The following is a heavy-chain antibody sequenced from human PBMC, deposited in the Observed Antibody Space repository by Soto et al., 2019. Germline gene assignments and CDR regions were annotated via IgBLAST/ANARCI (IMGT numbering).Heavy chain of an antibody. Sequence: KASETLSLTCTVSGGSISSSSYYWGWIRQPPGKGLEWIGSIYYSGSTYYNPSLKSRVTISVDTSKNQFSLKLSSVTAADTAVYYCASQATTVVTPDWYYFDYWGQGTLVTVSS. V-gene: IGHV4-39*01. CDR2: IYYSGST. D-gene: IGHD4-17*01. J-gene: IGHJ4*02. CDR1: GGSISSSSYY. CDR3: ASQATTVVTPDWYYFDY.